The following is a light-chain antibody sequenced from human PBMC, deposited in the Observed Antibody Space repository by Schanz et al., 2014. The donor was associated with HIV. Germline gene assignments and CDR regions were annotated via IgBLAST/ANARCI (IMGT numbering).Light chain of an antibody. Sequence: QTVVTQEPSLTVSPGGTVTLTCGASTGAVPNNHYPYWFQQKPGQVPRTLIYDTDNKMSWTPARFSGSLLGDKAVLTLSGAQPDDEADYYCLLSLGGGRVFGGGTKLTVL. V-gene: IGLV7-46*01. J-gene: IGLJ3*02. CDR1: TGAVPNNHY. CDR2: DTD. CDR3: LLSLGGGRV.